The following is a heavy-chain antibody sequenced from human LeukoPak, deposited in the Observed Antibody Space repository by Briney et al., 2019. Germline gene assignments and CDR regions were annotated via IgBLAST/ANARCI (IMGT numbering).Heavy chain of an antibody. D-gene: IGHD5-24*01. CDR3: AKARRRVEMAKIGDYYYYMDV. Sequence: PGGSLRLSCAASGFTFSSYAMSWVRQAPGKGLEWVSAISGSGGSTYYADSVKGRFTISRDNSKNTLYLQMNSLRAGDTAVYYCAKARRRVEMAKIGDYYYYMDVWGKGTTVTVSS. V-gene: IGHV3-23*01. CDR2: ISGSGGST. CDR1: GFTFSSYA. J-gene: IGHJ6*03.